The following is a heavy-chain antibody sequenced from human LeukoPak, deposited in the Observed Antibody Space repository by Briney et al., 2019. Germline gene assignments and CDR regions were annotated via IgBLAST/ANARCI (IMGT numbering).Heavy chain of an antibody. D-gene: IGHD6-19*01. V-gene: IGHV3-49*04. J-gene: IGHJ4*02. CDR3: SRAYSTGWLGINDY. CDR1: GFTFSDYA. CDR2: IRNKANGGTA. Sequence: PGGSLRLSCIVSGFTFSDYAITWVRQAPGQGLEWVGFIRNKANGGTADYAASVKGRFSISRDDSKNIAYLQMNSLKTEDTAVYYCSRAYSTGWLGINDYWGQGALVTVSS.